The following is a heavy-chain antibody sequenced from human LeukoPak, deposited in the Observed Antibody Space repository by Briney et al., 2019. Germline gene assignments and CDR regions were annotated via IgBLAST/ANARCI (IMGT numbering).Heavy chain of an antibody. CDR2: IWNDGSNK. CDR1: GCTFSIYG. D-gene: IGHD3-10*01. Sequence: GGSLRLSCAASGCTFSIYGMHWVRQAPGKGLEWVAVIWNDGSNKYYADSVKGRFTISRDNSKNTLYLQMNSLRAEDTAVYSCARASGPFDYWGQGTLVTVSS. CDR3: ARASGPFDY. J-gene: IGHJ4*02. V-gene: IGHV3-33*01.